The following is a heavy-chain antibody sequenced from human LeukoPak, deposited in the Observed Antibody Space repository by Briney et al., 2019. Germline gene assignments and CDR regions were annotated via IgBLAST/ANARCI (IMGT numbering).Heavy chain of an antibody. V-gene: IGHV3-23*01. J-gene: IGHJ4*02. CDR1: GGSFSGHS. CDR2: ISGSGGRT. Sequence: ETLSLTCAVYGGSFSGHSWSWVRQAPGKGLEWVSTISGSGGRTYYADSVKGRFTISRDNSKNTVYLQMNSLRVDDTAVFYCAKSSLVAPYDYWGQGTLVTVSS. D-gene: IGHD2-15*01. CDR3: AKSSLVAPYDY.